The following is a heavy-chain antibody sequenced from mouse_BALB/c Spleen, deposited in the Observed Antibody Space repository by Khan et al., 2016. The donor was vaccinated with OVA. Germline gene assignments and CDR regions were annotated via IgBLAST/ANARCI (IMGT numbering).Heavy chain of an antibody. J-gene: IGHJ2*01. Sequence: VQLQESGAELVKPGASVKLSCKASGYTFTSYWMHWVKQRPGQGLEWIGEINPSNGRTNYNEKSKSKATLTVDKSSSTAYMQLSSPTSEDSAVYYCARVITRDYWGQGTTLTVSS. D-gene: IGHD6-1*01. CDR1: GYTFTSYW. V-gene: IGHV1S81*02. CDR3: ARVITRDY. CDR2: INPSNGRT.